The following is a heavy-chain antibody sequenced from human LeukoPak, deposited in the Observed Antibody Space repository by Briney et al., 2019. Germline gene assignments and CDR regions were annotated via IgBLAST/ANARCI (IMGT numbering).Heavy chain of an antibody. CDR2: INHSGST. Sequence: SETLSLTCAVYGGSFSGYYWSWIRQPPGKGLEWIGEINHSGSTNCNPSLKSRVTISVDTSKNQFSLKLSSVTAADTAVYYCARGLGLRWQYFDYWGQGTLVTVSS. J-gene: IGHJ4*02. CDR3: ARGLGLRWQYFDY. V-gene: IGHV4-34*01. D-gene: IGHD4-23*01. CDR1: GGSFSGYY.